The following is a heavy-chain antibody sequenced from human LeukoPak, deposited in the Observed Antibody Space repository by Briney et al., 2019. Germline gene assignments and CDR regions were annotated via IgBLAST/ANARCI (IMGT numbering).Heavy chain of an antibody. CDR1: GFTFSGYS. Sequence: PGGSLRLSCAASGFTFSGYSMNWVRQAPGKGLEWVSYISSSSSTIYYADSVKGRFTISRDNAKNSLYLQMNSLRAEDTAVYYCASELPYYYLWAFDIWGQGTMVTVSS. J-gene: IGHJ3*02. CDR2: ISSSSSTI. CDR3: ASELPYYYLWAFDI. V-gene: IGHV3-48*01. D-gene: IGHD3-3*01.